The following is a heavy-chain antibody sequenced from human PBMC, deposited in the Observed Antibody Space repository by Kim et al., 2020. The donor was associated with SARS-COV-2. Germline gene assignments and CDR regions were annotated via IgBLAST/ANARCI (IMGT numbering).Heavy chain of an antibody. CDR3: AKDIAAAGTWYFDL. D-gene: IGHD6-13*01. CDR2: ISWNSGSI. CDR1: GFTFDDYA. V-gene: IGHV3-9*01. Sequence: GGSLRLSCAASGFTFDDYAMHWVRQAPGKGLEWVSGISWNSGSIGYADSVKGRFTISRDNAKNSLYLQMNSLRAEDTALYYCAKDIAAAGTWYFDLWGRGTLVTVSS. J-gene: IGHJ2*01.